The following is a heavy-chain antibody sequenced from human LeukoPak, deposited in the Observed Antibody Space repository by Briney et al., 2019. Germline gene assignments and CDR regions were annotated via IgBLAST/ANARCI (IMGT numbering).Heavy chain of an antibody. CDR3: ACLSWGLGDDY. D-gene: IGHD1-26*01. CDR1: GFSLRSYA. Sequence: QTGGSLRLSCAASGFSLRSYAMHWVRQAPGKGLEYVSSISTDGGSTYYANSVKGRFTISRDNSKNTLYLQMGSLRADDTAVYYCACLSWGLGDDYWGQGTLVTVSS. J-gene: IGHJ4*02. V-gene: IGHV3-64*01. CDR2: ISTDGGST.